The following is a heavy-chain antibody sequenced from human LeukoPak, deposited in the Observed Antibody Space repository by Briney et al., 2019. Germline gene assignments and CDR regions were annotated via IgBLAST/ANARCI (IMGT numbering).Heavy chain of an antibody. CDR3: ARSGGLDYDSSGYYNPRPNNWFDP. V-gene: IGHV1-2*02. D-gene: IGHD3-22*01. Sequence: GASEKVSCKASGYTFTGYYMHWVRQAPGQGLEWMGWINPNSGGTNYAQKFQGRVTMTRDTSISTAYMELSRLRSDDTAVYYCARSGGLDYDSSGYYNPRPNNWFDPWGQGTLVTVSS. CDR2: INPNSGGT. CDR1: GYTFTGYY. J-gene: IGHJ5*02.